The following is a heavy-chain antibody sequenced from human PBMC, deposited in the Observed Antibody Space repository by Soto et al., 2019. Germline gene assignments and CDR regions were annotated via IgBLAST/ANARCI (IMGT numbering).Heavy chain of an antibody. J-gene: IGHJ6*02. CDR3: AKGLKDFWSGYYLGDYYYGMDV. CDR2: FIETSGYT. Sequence: GGSLTLSCTASGFSVINYGMVWVRQAPGKGLEWVSFIETSGYTHYADPVRGRFSISRDTFENTLYLQMNSLGAEDTAVYYCAKGLKDFWSGYYLGDYYYGMDVWGQGTTVTVSS. D-gene: IGHD3-3*01. CDR1: GFSVINYG. V-gene: IGHV3-23*01.